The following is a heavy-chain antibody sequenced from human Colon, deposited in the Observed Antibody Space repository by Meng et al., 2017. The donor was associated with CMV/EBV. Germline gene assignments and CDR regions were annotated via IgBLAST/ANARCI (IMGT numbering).Heavy chain of an antibody. V-gene: IGHV3-23*03. D-gene: IGHD2-15*01. CDR1: GFTFTTYS. CDR3: AKWRGYGNGMDV. CDR2: VHSGDSRT. Sequence: GGPLRLSCAASGFTFTTYSMAWVRQAPGKGLEWVSIVHSGDSRTQYADSVKGRFTISRDDSKSTVHLQMSSLRAEDTATYYCAKWRGYGNGMDVWGQGTTVTVSS. J-gene: IGHJ6*02.